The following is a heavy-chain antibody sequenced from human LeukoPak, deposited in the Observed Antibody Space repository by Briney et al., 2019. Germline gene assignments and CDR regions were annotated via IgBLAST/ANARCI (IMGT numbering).Heavy chain of an antibody. J-gene: IGHJ4*02. CDR1: GYTFTGCY. Sequence: GASVKVSCKASGYTFTGCYMHWMRQAPGQGLEWMGWINPNSGGTNYAQKFQGRVTMTRDTSISTAYMELSRLRSDDTAVYCCARDQYSNYYGYWGQGTLVTVSS. V-gene: IGHV1-2*02. CDR2: INPNSGGT. D-gene: IGHD4-11*01. CDR3: ARDQYSNYYGY.